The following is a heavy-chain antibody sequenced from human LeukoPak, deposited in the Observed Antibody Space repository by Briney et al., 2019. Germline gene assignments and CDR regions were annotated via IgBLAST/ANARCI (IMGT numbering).Heavy chain of an antibody. CDR2: ISAYNGNT. J-gene: IGHJ4*02. CDR1: GYTFTSYG. CDR3: AREPPAHDSSCYSHFDY. Sequence: ASVKVSCKASGYTFTSYGISWVRQAPGQGLEWMGWISAYNGNTNYAQKLQGRVTMTTDTSTSTAYMELSSLRYDDTAVYYCAREPPAHDSSCYSHFDYWGQGTLVTVSS. D-gene: IGHD3-22*01. V-gene: IGHV1-18*01.